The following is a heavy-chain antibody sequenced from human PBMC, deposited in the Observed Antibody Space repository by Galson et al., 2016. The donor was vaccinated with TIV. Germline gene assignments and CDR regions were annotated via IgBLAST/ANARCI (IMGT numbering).Heavy chain of an antibody. Sequence: SVKVSCKVSGDSLSDLSMHWVRQAPGKGLERMGGFDPEQHKKIYAQKLQGRVTLTEDTSTDTAFLELSSLSFEDTAVYYCASVAWFPGLSLDNWGQGTLVIVSS. V-gene: IGHV1-24*01. J-gene: IGHJ4*02. CDR3: ASVAWFPGLSLDN. CDR2: FDPEQHKK. D-gene: IGHD2/OR15-2a*01. CDR1: GDSLSDLS.